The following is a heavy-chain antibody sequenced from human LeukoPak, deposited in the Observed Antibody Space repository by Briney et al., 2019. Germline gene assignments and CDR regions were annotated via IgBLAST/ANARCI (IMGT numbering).Heavy chain of an antibody. CDR3: ARFSVVVAAIDY. Sequence: SETLSLTCAVSGGSISSSDWWSWIRLSPGKGLEWIGEIYHSGSTNYIPSLKSRVTISVDTSKNQFSLKLSSVTAADTAVYYCARFSVVVAAIDYWGQGTLVTVSS. V-gene: IGHV4-4*02. D-gene: IGHD2-15*01. J-gene: IGHJ4*02. CDR1: GGSISSSDW. CDR2: IYHSGST.